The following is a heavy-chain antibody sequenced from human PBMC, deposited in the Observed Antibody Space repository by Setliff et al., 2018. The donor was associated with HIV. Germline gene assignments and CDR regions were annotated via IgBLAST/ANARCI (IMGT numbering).Heavy chain of an antibody. Sequence: GESLKISCQGSGYAFAYYWIGWVRQIPGKGLEWVAIIFPADSDTRYSPSFEGQVSISADTSITTAYLQWSSLKASDTAMYYCTRRRRAPGTGDFEAYWGQGTLVTVSS. J-gene: IGHJ4*02. CDR3: TRRRRAPGTGDFEAY. CDR1: GYAFAYYW. CDR2: IFPADSDT. V-gene: IGHV5-51*01. D-gene: IGHD3-9*01.